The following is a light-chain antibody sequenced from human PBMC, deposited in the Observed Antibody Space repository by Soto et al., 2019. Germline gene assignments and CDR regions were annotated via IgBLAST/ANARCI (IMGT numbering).Light chain of an antibody. CDR2: GAS. Sequence: EILMTQSPDSLSVSPGETATLSCRASQSLNTDLAWYQQKPGQAPRLLIYGASTRATGIPARFSGSGSGTEFTLTISSLQSEDLAVYYCQQYKNWPPLTFGQGTRLEIK. CDR1: QSLNTD. V-gene: IGKV3D-15*01. CDR3: QQYKNWPPLT. J-gene: IGKJ5*01.